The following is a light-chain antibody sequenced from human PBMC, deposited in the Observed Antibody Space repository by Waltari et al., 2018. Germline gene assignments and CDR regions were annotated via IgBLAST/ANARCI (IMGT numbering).Light chain of an antibody. J-gene: IGLJ1*01. CDR2: ENN. V-gene: IGLV6-57*04. CDR1: SGNIASNF. CDR3: QSYDTNNLYV. Sequence: NFMLTQPHSVSESPGTAVTISCTRSSGNIASNFVQWFQPRPGSAPTSLFYENNHRPSVVPALFSSSIDTSSNSASLFISGLKTEDEAYYFCQSYDTNNLYVFGTGTKVTVL.